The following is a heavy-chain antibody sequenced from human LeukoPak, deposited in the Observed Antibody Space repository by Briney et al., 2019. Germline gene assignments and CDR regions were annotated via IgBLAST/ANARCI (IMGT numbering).Heavy chain of an antibody. J-gene: IGHJ4*02. CDR3: AKMVLWFGELMPAEFDY. CDR1: GFTFSSYA. Sequence: PGGSLRLSCAASGFTFSSYAMSWVRQAPGKGLEWVSAISGSGGSTYYADSVKGRFTISRDNSKSTLYLQMNSLRAEDTAVYYCAKMVLWFGELMPAEFDYWGQGTLVTVSS. CDR2: ISGSGGST. D-gene: IGHD3-10*01. V-gene: IGHV3-23*01.